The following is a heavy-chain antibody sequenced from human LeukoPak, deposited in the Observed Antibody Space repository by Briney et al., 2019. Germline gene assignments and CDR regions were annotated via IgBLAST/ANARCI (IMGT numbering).Heavy chain of an antibody. CDR1: GFTFSSYA. CDR2: ISNDGSKE. Sequence: GGSLRLSCVASGFTFSSYALFWVRQAPGKGLEWLAVISNDGSKEYYADSVKGRFTIARDNSKNTLYLQMNSLRAEDTAVYYCAKNVPSNYDSSGYYGYFDYWGQGTLVTVSS. CDR3: AKNVPSNYDSSGYYGYFDY. D-gene: IGHD3-22*01. J-gene: IGHJ4*02. V-gene: IGHV3-30*07.